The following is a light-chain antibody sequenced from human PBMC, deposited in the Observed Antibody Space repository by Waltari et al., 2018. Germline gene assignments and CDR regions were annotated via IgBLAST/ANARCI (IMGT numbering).Light chain of an antibody. CDR1: QSVGKY. CDR2: DAS. CDR3: QKYVSLPAT. Sequence: EIVLTQSPGILSLSPGERATLSCRASQSVGKYLAWYQQKPGQAPRLLIYDASSSASGIPDGFSGSGSGTDFSLTISRLEPEDFAVYYCQKYVSLPATFGQGTRVEVK. V-gene: IGKV3-20*01. J-gene: IGKJ1*01.